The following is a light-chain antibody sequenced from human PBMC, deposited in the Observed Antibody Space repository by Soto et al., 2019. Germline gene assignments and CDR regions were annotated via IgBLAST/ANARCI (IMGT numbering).Light chain of an antibody. Sequence: LTQSPGTLSLSPGERATLSCRASQSVTNNYLAWYQQKPGQAPRLLFYGASSRATGIPDRFSGSGSGTDCTLTINGLEPEEFAVYYCQQYGSSSIAFGQGTRLDNK. V-gene: IGKV3-20*01. CDR1: QSVTNNY. CDR2: GAS. CDR3: QQYGSSSIA. J-gene: IGKJ5*01.